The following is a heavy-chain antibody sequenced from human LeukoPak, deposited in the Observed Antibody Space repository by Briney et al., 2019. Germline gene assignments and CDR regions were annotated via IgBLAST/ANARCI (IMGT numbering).Heavy chain of an antibody. J-gene: IGHJ4*02. CDR2: ISSSGGRT. CDR3: AKEDGYGAKNY. V-gene: IGHV3-23*01. CDR1: GFTFRSYA. D-gene: IGHD4-17*01. Sequence: GGSLRLSCAASGFTFRSYAMSWVRQAPGKGLEWVSPISSSGGRTYYADSVKGRFTISRDNSKNTLYLQMNSLRAEDTAVYYCAKEDGYGAKNYWGQGTLVTVSS.